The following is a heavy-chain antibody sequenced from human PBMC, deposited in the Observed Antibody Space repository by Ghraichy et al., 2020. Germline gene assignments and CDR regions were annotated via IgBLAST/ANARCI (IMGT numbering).Heavy chain of an antibody. CDR1: GFTFTDYW. CDR2: IYIDESSA. D-gene: IGHD1-26*01. V-gene: IGHV3-74*01. J-gene: IGHJ4*02. Sequence: LSLTCAASGFTFTDYWMHWVRQAPGKGLVWVSRIYIDESSATYADSVKGRFTISRDNAKNTVFLQMNSLRVDDTAVYYCASSAVTYYGTALDYWGQENLVTVSS. CDR3: ASSAVTYYGTALDY.